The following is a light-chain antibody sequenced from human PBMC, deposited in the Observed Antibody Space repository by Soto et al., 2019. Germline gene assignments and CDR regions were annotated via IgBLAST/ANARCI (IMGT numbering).Light chain of an antibody. V-gene: IGKV3-20*01. CDR1: QSVSSSY. Sequence: EIVLTQSPGTLSLSPGERATLSCRASQSVSSSYLAWYQQKPGQAPRLLIYGASSRATGIPDRFSGSGSGTDFTLTISRLEPEDFAVYYCQQYGSGYTFGQGTKLEIQ. CDR3: QQYGSGYT. J-gene: IGKJ2*01. CDR2: GAS.